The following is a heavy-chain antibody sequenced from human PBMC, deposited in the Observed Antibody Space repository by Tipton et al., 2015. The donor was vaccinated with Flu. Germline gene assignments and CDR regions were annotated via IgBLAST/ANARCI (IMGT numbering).Heavy chain of an antibody. D-gene: IGHD6-19*01. CDR2: ISDSGGA. CDR3: ARALYSTGWIWEF. V-gene: IGHV4-4*07. Sequence: TLSLTCTVSGGSISSYYWSWIRQPAGKGLEWVGSISDSGGAYYSPSLKSRVTISVDTSKNQFSLKLSSVTAADTAVYYCARALYSTGWIWEFWGQGTLVTVSS. J-gene: IGHJ4*02. CDR1: GGSISSYY.